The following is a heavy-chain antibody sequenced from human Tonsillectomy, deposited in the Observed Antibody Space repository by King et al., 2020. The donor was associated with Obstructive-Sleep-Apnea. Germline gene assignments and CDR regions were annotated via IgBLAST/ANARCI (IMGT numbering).Heavy chain of an antibody. D-gene: IGHD3-10*01. J-gene: IGHJ5*02. CDR1: GFTFSSYA. CDR3: AKEGVLWFGESSPFDP. V-gene: IGHV3-23*04. CDR2: ISGSGGST. Sequence: VPLVASGGGLVQPGGSLRLSCEASGFTFSSYAMSWVRQAPGKGLEWVSAISGSGGSTYYADPVKGRFTISRDNSKNTLYLQMNSLRAEDTAVYYCAKEGVLWFGESSPFDPWGQGTLVTVSS.